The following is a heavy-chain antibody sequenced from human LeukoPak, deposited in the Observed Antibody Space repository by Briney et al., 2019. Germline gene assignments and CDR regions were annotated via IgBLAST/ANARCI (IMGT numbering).Heavy chain of an antibody. J-gene: IGHJ2*01. D-gene: IGHD2-8*01. CDR2: ISSSSSYI. Sequence: GGSLILSCVASGFTFRSHSMNWVRPAPGKGLEWVSSISSSSSYIYYGDSVKGRFTISRDNAKKSLYLQMNSLRAEDTAVYYCARDSVTVLTPDNWYFDLWGRGTLVTVSS. CDR3: ARDSVTVLTPDNWYFDL. CDR1: GFTFRSHS. V-gene: IGHV3-21*01.